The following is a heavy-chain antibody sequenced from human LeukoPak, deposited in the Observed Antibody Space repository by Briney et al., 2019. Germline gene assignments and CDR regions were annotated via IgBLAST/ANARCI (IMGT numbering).Heavy chain of an antibody. J-gene: IGHJ3*02. Sequence: GGSLRLSCAASGFIFSSYAMSWVRQARGKGLEGVSAISGSGGSTYYADSVKGRFTISRDNSKNTLYLQMNSLRAEDTAVYYCLVAATLGLGAFDIWGQGTMVTVSS. D-gene: IGHD2-15*01. CDR1: GFIFSSYA. CDR2: ISGSGGST. CDR3: LVAATLGLGAFDI. V-gene: IGHV3-23*01.